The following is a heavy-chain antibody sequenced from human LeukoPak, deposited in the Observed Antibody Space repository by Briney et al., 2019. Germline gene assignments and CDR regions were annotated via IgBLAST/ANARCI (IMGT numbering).Heavy chain of an antibody. Sequence: PGGSLRLSCAASGFTFSSYGMSWVRQAPGKGLEWVSAISGSGGSTYYADSVKGRFIISRDNSKNTMYLQMNSLRIEDTAVYYCAKGGNPDYWGQGTLVTVSS. CDR2: ISGSGGST. CDR3: AKGGNPDY. CDR1: GFTFSSYG. V-gene: IGHV3-23*01. J-gene: IGHJ4*02.